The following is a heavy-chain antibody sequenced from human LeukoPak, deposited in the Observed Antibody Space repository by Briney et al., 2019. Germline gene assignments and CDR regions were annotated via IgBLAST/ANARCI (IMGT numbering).Heavy chain of an antibody. CDR1: GGSISSYY. CDR3: ARSASSTWPGAWYFDL. J-gene: IGHJ2*01. Sequence: SQTLSLTCTVSGGSISSYYWNWIRQPPGKGLEWNGYIYYSGSTSYNPSLKSRVTISVDTSKNQFSLKLSSVTAADTAVYCCARSASSTWPGAWYFDLWGRGTLVTVSS. V-gene: IGHV4-59*01. CDR2: IYYSGST. D-gene: IGHD6-13*01.